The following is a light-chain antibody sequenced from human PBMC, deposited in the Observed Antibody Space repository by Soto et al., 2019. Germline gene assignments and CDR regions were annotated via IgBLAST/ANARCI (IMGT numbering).Light chain of an antibody. J-gene: IGKJ1*01. CDR2: AAS. V-gene: IGKV1-39*01. CDR3: QHTYTTPRT. CDR1: QSISYY. Sequence: DIQMTQSPSSLSASVGDRVTITCRASQSISYYLNWYQHKPGRAPKLLIYAASSLQSGVPSRFSGSGSGTDCTLTIGSLQPEDFATYYCQHTYTTPRTFGQGTKVEIK.